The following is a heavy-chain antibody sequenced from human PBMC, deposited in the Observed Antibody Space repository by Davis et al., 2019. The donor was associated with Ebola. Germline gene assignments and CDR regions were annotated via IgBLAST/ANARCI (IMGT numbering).Heavy chain of an antibody. CDR1: GFTFSSYW. V-gene: IGHV3-21*01. CDR3: ARDWQSDF. Sequence: GESLKISCAASGFTFSSYWMSWVRQAPGKGLEWVSSISYSSSYIFYADSVKGRFTISRDNAKNSLFLQMNSLRAEDTAVYYCARDWQSDFWGQGTLVTVSS. D-gene: IGHD6-19*01. CDR2: ISYSSSYI. J-gene: IGHJ4*02.